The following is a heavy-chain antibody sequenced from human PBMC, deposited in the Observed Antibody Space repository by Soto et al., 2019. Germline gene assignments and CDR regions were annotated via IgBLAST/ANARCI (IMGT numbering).Heavy chain of an antibody. CDR3: ARDPYSSSSRWFDP. V-gene: IGHV1-18*01. CDR1: GYSFITYG. CDR2: ITTYSGNT. D-gene: IGHD6-6*01. J-gene: IGHJ5*02. Sequence: QVQLIQSGAEVKKPGASVKLSCKASGYSFITYGISWVRQAPGQGLEWMGWITTYSGNTDYAQKFQGRVTMTTDTSASAVYMELRSLRYDDAAVYYCARDPYSSSSRWFDPWGQGTLVTVSS.